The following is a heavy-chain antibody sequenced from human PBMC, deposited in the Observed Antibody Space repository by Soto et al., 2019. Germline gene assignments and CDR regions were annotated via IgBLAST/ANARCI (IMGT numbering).Heavy chain of an antibody. Sequence: SETLSLTCAVSGGSFTSNNWWTWVRQPPGQGLEWIGEIYRTGSTNYNPSLKSRVTRSLDKSENQFTLKVTSLTAADTAVYYCASRDPGTSVDYWGQGTLVTVSS. D-gene: IGHD1-7*01. CDR3: ASRDPGTSVDY. CDR1: GGSFTSNNW. J-gene: IGHJ4*02. CDR2: IYRTGST. V-gene: IGHV4-4*02.